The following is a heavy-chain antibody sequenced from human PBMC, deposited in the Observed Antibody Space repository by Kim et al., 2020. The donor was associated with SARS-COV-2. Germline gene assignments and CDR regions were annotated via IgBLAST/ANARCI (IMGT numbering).Heavy chain of an antibody. CDR2: ISYDGSNK. Sequence: GGSLRLSCVASGFTFDIYAMYWVRQAPGKGLEWVAFISYDGSNKYYADSVKGRFTISRDNSKNTLYLQMSSLRDEDTAVYYCARDIRYYGFLGAFDIWGQGTMVTVSS. V-gene: IGHV3-30*04. J-gene: IGHJ3*02. D-gene: IGHD3-10*01. CDR3: ARDIRYYGFLGAFDI. CDR1: GFTFDIYA.